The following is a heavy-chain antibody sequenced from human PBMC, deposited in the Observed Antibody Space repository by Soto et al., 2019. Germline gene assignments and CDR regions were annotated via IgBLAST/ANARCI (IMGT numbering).Heavy chain of an antibody. V-gene: IGHV3-7*03. Sequence: GGSLRLSCAASGFTFSSYWMSWVRQAPGRGLEWVANINQDATRQSYVDSVEGRFSISRDNAKNSVYLQMNNLRVDDTAVYYCARVGLFDGNKPITLEFWGQGTLVTVSS. CDR1: GFTFSSYW. J-gene: IGHJ4*02. CDR2: INQDATRQ. CDR3: ARVGLFDGNKPITLEF. D-gene: IGHD3-10*01.